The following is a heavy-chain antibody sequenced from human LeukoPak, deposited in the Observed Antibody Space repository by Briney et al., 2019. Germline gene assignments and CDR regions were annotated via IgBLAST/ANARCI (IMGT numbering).Heavy chain of an antibody. V-gene: IGHV3-33*08. CDR1: GFTFSTYT. J-gene: IGHJ4*02. CDR2: IWYDGSNK. Sequence: GRSLRLSCEASGFTFSTYTMHWVRQAPGKGLEWVAVIWYDGSNKYYADSVKGRFTISRDNSKNTLYLQMNSPRAEDTAVYYCARGMGGHCTSASCHYLDYWGQGTLVTVSS. CDR3: ARGMGGHCTSASCHYLDY. D-gene: IGHD2-2*01.